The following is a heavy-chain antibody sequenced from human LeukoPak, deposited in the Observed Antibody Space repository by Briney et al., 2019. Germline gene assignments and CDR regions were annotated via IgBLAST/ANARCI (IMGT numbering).Heavy chain of an antibody. J-gene: IGHJ5*02. CDR3: ARDNSRREGGTTFWWFDP. CDR2: VNPTADNR. D-gene: IGHD1-26*01. CDR1: GYTFTSYY. Sequence: ASVKVSCKASGYTFTSYYMHWVRQAPGQGLEWMGVVNPTADNRVYAQKFQGRVTMTRDTSTSTAYMELSSLRSEDTAVYFCARDNSRREGGTTFWWFDPWGQGTLVTVSS. V-gene: IGHV1-46*01.